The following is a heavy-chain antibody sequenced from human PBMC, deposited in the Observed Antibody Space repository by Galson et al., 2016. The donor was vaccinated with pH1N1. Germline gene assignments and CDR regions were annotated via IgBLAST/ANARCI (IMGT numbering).Heavy chain of an antibody. V-gene: IGHV3-74*01. CDR1: GFTFSDYY. CDR2: ISTEGSSV. D-gene: IGHD7-27*01. Sequence: SLRLSCAASGFTFSDYYMDWVRQVPGKGLVWVSRISTEGSSVSYADSVKGRFTISRDNARSTLYLEMNSLTAEDTALYYCARVRLILPGDPTGYFDLWGQGALVTVSS. CDR3: ARVRLILPGDPTGYFDL. J-gene: IGHJ4*02.